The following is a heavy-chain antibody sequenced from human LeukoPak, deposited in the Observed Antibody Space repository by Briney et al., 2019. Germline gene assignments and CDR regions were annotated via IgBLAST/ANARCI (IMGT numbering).Heavy chain of an antibody. CDR2: IYYTGNT. V-gene: IGHV4-59*01. CDR3: AGDRPWRADY. J-gene: IGHJ4*02. Sequence: PSETLSLTCTVSGGSISSYYWSWIRQPPGKGLEWIGYIYYTGNTSYNPSLKSRVTISVDTSKNQFSLKLSSVTAADTAVYYFAGDRPWRADYWGQGTLVTVSS. CDR1: GGSISSYY. D-gene: IGHD6-6*01.